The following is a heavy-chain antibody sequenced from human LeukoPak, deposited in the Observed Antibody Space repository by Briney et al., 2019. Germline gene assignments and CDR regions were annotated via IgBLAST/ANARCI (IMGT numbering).Heavy chain of an antibody. V-gene: IGHV1-2*02. Sequence: ASVKVSCKASGYTFTDYYIHWVRQAPGQGLEWMGWINPNRGGTNYAQKFQGRDTVTSDTSISTADMELSRLRSDDTAVYYCARGGTYYYDNSGYSREYYFDYWGQGTLVTVSS. CDR2: INPNRGGT. J-gene: IGHJ4*02. CDR1: GYTFTDYY. D-gene: IGHD3-22*01. CDR3: ARGGTYYYDNSGYSREYYFDY.